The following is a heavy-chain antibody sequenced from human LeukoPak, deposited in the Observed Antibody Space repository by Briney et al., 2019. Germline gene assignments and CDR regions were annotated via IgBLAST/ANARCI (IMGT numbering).Heavy chain of an antibody. Sequence: PGRSLRLSCAASGFTFKNYGMHWVRQAPGKGLEWVAVIWYDGNNKYYADSVKGRFTISRDNSKNTLYLQMNSLRAEDTAVYYCAHYDFWSGHALDIWGQGTMVTVSS. D-gene: IGHD3-3*01. CDR2: IWYDGNNK. CDR3: AHYDFWSGHALDI. V-gene: IGHV3-33*01. CDR1: GFTFKNYG. J-gene: IGHJ3*02.